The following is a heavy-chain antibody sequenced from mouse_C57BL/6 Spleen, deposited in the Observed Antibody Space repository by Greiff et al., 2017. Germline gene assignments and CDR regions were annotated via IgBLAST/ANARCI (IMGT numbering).Heavy chain of an antibody. CDR3: ATLYGNNIYFDY. CDR2: ISYDGSN. V-gene: IGHV3-6*01. J-gene: IGHJ2*01. CDR1: GYSITSGYY. D-gene: IGHD2-1*01. Sequence: EVQLQQSGPGLVKPSQSLSLTCSVTGYSITSGYYWNWIRQFPGNKLEWMGYISYDGSNNYNPSLKNRISITRDTSKNQFFLKLNSVTTEDTATYYCATLYGNNIYFDYWGQGTTLTVSS.